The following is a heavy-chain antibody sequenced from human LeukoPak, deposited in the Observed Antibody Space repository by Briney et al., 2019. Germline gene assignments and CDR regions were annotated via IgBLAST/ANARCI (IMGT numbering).Heavy chain of an antibody. Sequence: SETLSLTCTVSGAAISSYYWSWIRQPPGKGLEWIGSIYYSGNTYYNPSLKSRVTISVDTSKNQFSLKLNSVTATDTAVYYCARHYGPWGQGTLVTVSS. D-gene: IGHD3-10*01. CDR1: GAAISSYY. CDR3: ARHYGP. CDR2: IYYSGNT. V-gene: IGHV4-59*08. J-gene: IGHJ4*02.